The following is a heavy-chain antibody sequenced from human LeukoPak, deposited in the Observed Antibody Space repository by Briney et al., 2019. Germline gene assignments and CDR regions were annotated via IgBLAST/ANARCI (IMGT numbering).Heavy chain of an antibody. V-gene: IGHV1-8*01. CDR2: MDPNSGNT. D-gene: IGHD4-23*01. CDR1: GYTFTRYD. Sequence: ASVKVSCKASGYTFTRYDINWVRQATGQGLEWMGWMDPNSGNTGYAQKFQGRVTMTRNTSISTAYMELSRLRSDDTAVYYCARGLTVVTPDDYWGQGTLVTVSS. J-gene: IGHJ4*02. CDR3: ARGLTVVTPDDY.